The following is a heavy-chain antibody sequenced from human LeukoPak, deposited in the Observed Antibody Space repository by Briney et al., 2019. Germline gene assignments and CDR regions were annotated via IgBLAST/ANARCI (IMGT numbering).Heavy chain of an antibody. D-gene: IGHD6-13*01. CDR1: GGSISSSNW. Sequence: SGTLSLTCAVSGGSISSSNWWSWVRQPLGKGLEWIGEIHHSGSKNYSPSLNSRVTISVDKSKSQFSLKLTSVTVADTALYYCACKTTAAAGTLDYWGQGTLVTVSS. CDR3: ACKTTAAAGTLDY. J-gene: IGHJ4*02. CDR2: IHHSGSK. V-gene: IGHV4-4*02.